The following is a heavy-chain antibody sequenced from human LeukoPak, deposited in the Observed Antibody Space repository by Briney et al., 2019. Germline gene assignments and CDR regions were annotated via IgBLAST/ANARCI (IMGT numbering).Heavy chain of an antibody. V-gene: IGHV1-46*01. J-gene: IGHJ4*02. CDR2: INPSGGST. D-gene: IGHD3-22*01. Sequence: VASVKVSCKASGYTFTSYYMHWVRQAPGQGLEWMGIINPSGGSTSYAQKFQGRVTMTRDTSTSTVYMELSSLRSEDTAVYYCARVGYYYDSSGYYLNYWGQGTLVTVSS. CDR1: GYTFTSYY. CDR3: ARVGYYYDSSGYYLNY.